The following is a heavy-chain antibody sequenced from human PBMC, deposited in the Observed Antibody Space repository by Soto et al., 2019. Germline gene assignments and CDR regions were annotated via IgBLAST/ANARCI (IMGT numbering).Heavy chain of an antibody. Sequence: QVQLVESGGGVVQPGRSLRLSCAASGFTFSSYGMHWVRQAPGKGLEWVAVISDAGSNKYYADSVKGRFTISRDNSKNTLYLQMNSLRPEDTAVDYYARELGGDGCSSTSCPYYYYDYMDIWGKGTTVTVSS. V-gene: IGHV3-33*01. CDR2: ISDAGSNK. D-gene: IGHD2-2*01. CDR1: GFTFSSYG. J-gene: IGHJ6*03. CDR3: ARELGGDGCSSTSCPYYYYDYMDI.